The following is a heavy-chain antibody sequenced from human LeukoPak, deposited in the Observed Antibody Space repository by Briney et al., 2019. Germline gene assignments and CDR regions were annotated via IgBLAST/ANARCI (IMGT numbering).Heavy chain of an antibody. Sequence: GGSLRLSCAASGFTFSSYSMNWVRQAPGKGLEWVSSISSSSSYIYYADSVKGRFTISRDNAKNSLYLQMNSLRAEDTAVYYCARGIYGSGSYPQNWFDPWGQGNLVTVSS. CDR3: ARGIYGSGSYPQNWFDP. CDR2: ISSSSSYI. J-gene: IGHJ5*02. CDR1: GFTFSSYS. D-gene: IGHD3-10*01. V-gene: IGHV3-21*01.